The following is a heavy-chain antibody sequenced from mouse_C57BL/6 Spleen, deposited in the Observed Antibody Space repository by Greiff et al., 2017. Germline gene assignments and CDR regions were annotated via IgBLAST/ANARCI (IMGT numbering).Heavy chain of an antibody. CDR3: AKAQATIQFAY. CDR2: IDPSDSYT. J-gene: IGHJ3*01. V-gene: IGHV1-50*01. CDR1: GYTFTSYW. Sequence: QVQLQQPGAELVKPGASVKLSCKASGYTFTSYWMQWVNQRPGQGLEWIGEIDPSDSYTNYNQKFKGKATLTVDTSSSTAYMQHSSLTSEDSAVYYCAKAQATIQFAYWGQGTLVTVSA. D-gene: IGHD3-2*02.